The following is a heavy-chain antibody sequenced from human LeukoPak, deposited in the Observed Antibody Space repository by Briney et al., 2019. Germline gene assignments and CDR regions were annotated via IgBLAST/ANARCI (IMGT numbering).Heavy chain of an antibody. J-gene: IGHJ4*02. V-gene: IGHV3-11*01. CDR1: GFTFSDYY. Sequence: GGSLRLSCAASGFTFSDYYRSWIRQAPGKGLEWISYISSSGTVTYYADSVKGRFTVSRDNAKNSLYLQMNSLRAEDTAMYYCARQVIMAYWGQGTLVTVSS. CDR3: ARQVIMAY. CDR2: ISSSGTVT. D-gene: IGHD2-21*01.